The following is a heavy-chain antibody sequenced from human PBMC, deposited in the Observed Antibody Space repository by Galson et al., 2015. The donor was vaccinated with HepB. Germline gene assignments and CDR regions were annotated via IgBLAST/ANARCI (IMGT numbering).Heavy chain of an antibody. D-gene: IGHD2-2*01. CDR1: GFTFSSYA. Sequence: SLRLSCAASGFTFSSYAMHWVRQAPGKGLEWVAVISYDGSNKYYADSVKGRFTISRDNSKNTLYLQMNSLRAEDTAVYYCAREGCSSTSCPEYFQHWGQGTLVTVSS. J-gene: IGHJ1*01. CDR3: AREGCSSTSCPEYFQH. V-gene: IGHV3-30-3*01. CDR2: ISYDGSNK.